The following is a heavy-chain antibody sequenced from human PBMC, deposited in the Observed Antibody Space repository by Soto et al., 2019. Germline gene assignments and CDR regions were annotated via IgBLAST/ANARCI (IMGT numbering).Heavy chain of an antibody. CDR2: INPSGGST. V-gene: IGHV1-46*01. D-gene: IGHD1-7*01. J-gene: IGHJ5*02. CDR3: ARVWCGTTGWFDH. Sequence: ASVKVSCKASGYTFASYYMHWVRQAPGQGLEWMGIINPSGGSTSYAQKFQGRVTMTRDTSTSTVYMELSSLRSEDTAVYYCARVWCGTTGWFDHWGQGTLVNVSS. CDR1: GYTFASYY.